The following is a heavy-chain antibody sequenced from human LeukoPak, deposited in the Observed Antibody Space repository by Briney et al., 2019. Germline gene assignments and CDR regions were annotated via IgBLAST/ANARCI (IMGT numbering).Heavy chain of an antibody. V-gene: IGHV3-30*18. CDR3: AKDRKEQLVQGQYFQH. Sequence: GGSLRLSCGTSGFSFSAYGMHWVRQAPGKGLEWVAVISYDGGNKFYADSVKGRFTISRDNSKNTMSLQMNSLRAEDTAVYYCAKDRKEQLVQGQYFQHWGQGTLVTVSS. J-gene: IGHJ1*01. D-gene: IGHD6-13*01. CDR1: GFSFSAYG. CDR2: ISYDGGNK.